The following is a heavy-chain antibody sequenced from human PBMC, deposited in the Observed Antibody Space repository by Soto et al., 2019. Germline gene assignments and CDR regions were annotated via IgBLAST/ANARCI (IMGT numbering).Heavy chain of an antibody. CDR2: IYYSGST. D-gene: IGHD6-19*01. CDR1: GGSISSYY. Sequence: ASETLSLTCTVSGGSISSYYWSWIRQPPGKGLEWIGYIYYSGSTNYNPSLKSRVTISVDTSKNQFSLKLSSVTAADTAVYYCARHEAYSSGWFDYWGQGTLVTVSS. CDR3: ARHEAYSSGWFDY. J-gene: IGHJ5*01. V-gene: IGHV4-59*08.